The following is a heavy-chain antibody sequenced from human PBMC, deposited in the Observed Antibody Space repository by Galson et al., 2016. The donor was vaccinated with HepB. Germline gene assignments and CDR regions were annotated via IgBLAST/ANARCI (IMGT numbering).Heavy chain of an antibody. CDR2: IKSKTDGGTT. CDR1: GFTFSNAW. Sequence: SLRLSCAASGFTFSNAWLSWVRQAPGKGLEWVGRIKSKTDGGTTDYAAPVKGRFTISRDDSKNTLYLQMNSLKTEDTAVYYCTTDRWGYLDYVVGYGGQGTLVTVSS. V-gene: IGHV3-15*01. D-gene: IGHD3-16*01. J-gene: IGHJ4*02. CDR3: TTDRWGYLDYVVGY.